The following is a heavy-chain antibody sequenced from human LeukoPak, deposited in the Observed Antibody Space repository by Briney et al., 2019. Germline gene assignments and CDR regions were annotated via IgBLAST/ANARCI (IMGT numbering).Heavy chain of an antibody. Sequence: ASVKVSCKGSGYTHTGYHMHWVRQAPGQGLEWMGWIYPNRGDTNYAQKFQGRVSMTMDMSISTAYMEQSRLRSDDTAMYYCARGKNWLDAFDIWGQGTVVTVSS. CDR3: ARGKNWLDAFDI. J-gene: IGHJ3*02. CDR2: IYPNRGDT. CDR1: GYTHTGYH. V-gene: IGHV1-2*02. D-gene: IGHD1-1*01.